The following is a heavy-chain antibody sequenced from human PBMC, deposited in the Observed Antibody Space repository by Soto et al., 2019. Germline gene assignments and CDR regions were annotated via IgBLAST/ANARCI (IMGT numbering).Heavy chain of an antibody. Sequence: ASVKVSCKASGYTFTGYYMHWVRQAPGQGLEWMGWINPNSGGTNYAQKFQGWVTMTRDTSISTAYMELSRLRSDDTAVYYCARAKPTSPLIAAAGTGAFDIWGQGTMVTVS. CDR1: GYTFTGYY. D-gene: IGHD6-13*01. V-gene: IGHV1-2*04. J-gene: IGHJ3*02. CDR3: ARAKPTSPLIAAAGTGAFDI. CDR2: INPNSGGT.